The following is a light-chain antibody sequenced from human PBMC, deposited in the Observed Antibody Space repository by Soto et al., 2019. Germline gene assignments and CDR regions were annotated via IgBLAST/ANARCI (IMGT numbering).Light chain of an antibody. J-gene: IGLJ1*01. CDR3: CSYAGSNTYV. CDR2: EVN. V-gene: IGLV2-8*01. CDR1: SSDVGGYNY. Sequence: QSVLTQPPSASGSPGQSVAISCTGTSSDVGGYNYVSWYQQHPGKAPKLMIYEVNKRPSGVPDRFSGSKSGNTASLTISGLQAEDEADYYCCSYAGSNTYVFGTGTKVTVL.